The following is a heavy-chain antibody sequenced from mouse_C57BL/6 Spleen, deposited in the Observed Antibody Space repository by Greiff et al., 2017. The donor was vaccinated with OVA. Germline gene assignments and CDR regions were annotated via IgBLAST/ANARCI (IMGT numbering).Heavy chain of an antibody. V-gene: IGHV1-50*01. CDR2: IDPSDSYT. J-gene: IGHJ2*01. CDR3: ARGGGDYFDY. CDR1: GYTFTSYW. Sequence: QVQLQQPGAELVKPGASVKLSCKASGYTFTSYWMQWVKQRPGQGLEWIGEIDPSDSYTNYNQKFKGKATLTVDTSSSTAYMQLSSLTSEDSAVYYCARGGGDYFDYWGQGTTLTVSS.